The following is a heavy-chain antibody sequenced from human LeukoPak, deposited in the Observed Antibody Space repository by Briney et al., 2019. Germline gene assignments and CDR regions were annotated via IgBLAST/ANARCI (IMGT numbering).Heavy chain of an antibody. Sequence: SETLSLTCTVSGDSMTNYYWSWIRQPPGKGLEWVGYMYYSGSTKYNPSLKSRVTISVDTSKNQFSLKLSSVTAADTAVYYCARDRGGSGTYWAFDIWGQGTMVTVSS. D-gene: IGHD3-10*01. CDR2: MYYSGST. CDR1: GDSMTNYY. J-gene: IGHJ3*02. CDR3: ARDRGGSGTYWAFDI. V-gene: IGHV4-59*01.